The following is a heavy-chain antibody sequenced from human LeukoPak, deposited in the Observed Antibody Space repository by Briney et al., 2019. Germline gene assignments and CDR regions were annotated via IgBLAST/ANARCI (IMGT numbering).Heavy chain of an antibody. Sequence: PGGSLRLSCAASEFTFRNYGLHWVRQAPGKGLEWVAVIWYDGSKKYYEDSVKDRFTISRDNSKNTLYLQMNSLRAEDTAVYYCARDGVSRYLDLRGRG. V-gene: IGHV3-33*01. CDR3: ARDGVSRYLDL. J-gene: IGHJ2*01. D-gene: IGHD2-8*01. CDR1: EFTFRNYG. CDR2: IWYDGSKK.